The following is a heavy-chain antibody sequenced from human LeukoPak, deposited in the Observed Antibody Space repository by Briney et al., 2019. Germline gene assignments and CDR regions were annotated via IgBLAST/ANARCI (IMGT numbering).Heavy chain of an antibody. Sequence: GGSPRLSCAASGFTFSNYAMSWVRQAPGKGLEWVSGISGGGGSTYYADSVKGRFTISRDNSRNTLYLQMNSPRAEDTAVYYCAFPTIAAAGRDGFDFWGQGTLVTVSS. CDR3: AFPTIAAAGRDGFDF. V-gene: IGHV3-23*01. J-gene: IGHJ4*02. CDR2: ISGGGGST. D-gene: IGHD6-13*01. CDR1: GFTFSNYA.